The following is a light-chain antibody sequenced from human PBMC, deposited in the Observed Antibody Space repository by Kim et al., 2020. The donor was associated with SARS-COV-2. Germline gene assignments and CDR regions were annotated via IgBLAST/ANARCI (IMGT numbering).Light chain of an antibody. CDR1: SNSVGDNKF. CDR2: EVT. Sequence: PGQSVTISCSGTSNSVGDNKFVSWYQQHPGKAPKVLIYEVTQRPSGVPDRFSGSKSGNTASLTVSGLQPQDEADYYCSSYAGSRFVFGTGTKVTVL. J-gene: IGLJ1*01. CDR3: SSYAGSRFV. V-gene: IGLV2-8*01.